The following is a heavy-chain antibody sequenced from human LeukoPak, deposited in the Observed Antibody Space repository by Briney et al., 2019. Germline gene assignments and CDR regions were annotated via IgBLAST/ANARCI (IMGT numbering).Heavy chain of an antibody. CDR3: ARSASIVVVPAAIGWAFDY. Sequence: SVKVSCTASGGTFSSYAISWVRQAPGQGLEWMGGINPSFGTANYAQKFQGRVTITTDEATSTAYMELSSLRSEDTAVYYCARSASIVVVPAAIGWAFDYWGQGTLVTVSS. CDR2: INPSFGTA. V-gene: IGHV1-69*05. J-gene: IGHJ4*02. CDR1: GGTFSSYA. D-gene: IGHD2-2*01.